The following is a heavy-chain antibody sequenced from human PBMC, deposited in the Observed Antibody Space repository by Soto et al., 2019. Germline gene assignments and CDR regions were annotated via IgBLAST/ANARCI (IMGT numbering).Heavy chain of an antibody. CDR1: GGSISSYY. D-gene: IGHD3-22*01. V-gene: IGHV4-59*01. Sequence: PSETLSLTCSVSGGSISSYYWSWIRQPPGKGLEWIGYIYYSGSTNYNPSLKSRVTISVDTSKNQFSLKLSSVTAADTAVYYCASFYYDSSGYSDAFDIWGQGTTVTVSS. CDR3: ASFYYDSSGYSDAFDI. CDR2: IYYSGST. J-gene: IGHJ3*02.